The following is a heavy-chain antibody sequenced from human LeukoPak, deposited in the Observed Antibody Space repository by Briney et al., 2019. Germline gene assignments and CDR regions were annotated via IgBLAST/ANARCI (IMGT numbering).Heavy chain of an antibody. D-gene: IGHD3/OR15-3a*01. CDR2: SDPEDGET. Sequence: ASVKVSCKVSGYTLTELSMHWVRQAPGKGLEWMGGSDPEDGETIYAQKFQGRVTMTEDTSTDTAYMELSSLRSEDTAVYYCATGTGYYPSPDYWGQGTLVTVSS. J-gene: IGHJ4*02. V-gene: IGHV1-24*01. CDR3: ATGTGYYPSPDY. CDR1: GYTLTELS.